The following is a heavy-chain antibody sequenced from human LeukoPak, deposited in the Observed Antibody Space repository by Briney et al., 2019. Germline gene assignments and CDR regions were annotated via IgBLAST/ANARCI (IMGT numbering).Heavy chain of an antibody. V-gene: IGHV4-39*01. Sequence: SETLSLTCTVSGGSISSSSYYWGWIRQPPGKGLEWIGSIYYSGSTYYNPSLKSRVTISVDTSKNQLSLKLSSVTAADTAVYYCARPADYGDPDDAFDIWGQGTMVTVSS. CDR1: GGSISSSSYY. CDR2: IYYSGST. D-gene: IGHD4-17*01. J-gene: IGHJ3*02. CDR3: ARPADYGDPDDAFDI.